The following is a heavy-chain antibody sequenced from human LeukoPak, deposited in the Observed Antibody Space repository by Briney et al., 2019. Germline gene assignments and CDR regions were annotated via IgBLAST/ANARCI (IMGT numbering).Heavy chain of an antibody. V-gene: IGHV3-64D*06. CDR2: ISANGGST. CDR3: VNQISGWVY. CDR1: GFTFSTRP. D-gene: IGHD6-19*01. Sequence: GGSLRLSCSASGFTFSTRPMHWVRQAPGKGLEYVSGISANGGSTYYADSVKGRFTISRDNSKNTVYLQMSSLRPEDTAMYYCVNQISGWVYWGQGTLVTVSS. J-gene: IGHJ4*02.